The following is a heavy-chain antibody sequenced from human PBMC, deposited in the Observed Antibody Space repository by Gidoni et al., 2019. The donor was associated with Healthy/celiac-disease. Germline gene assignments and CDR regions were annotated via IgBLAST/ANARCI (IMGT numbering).Heavy chain of an antibody. CDR3: ARGLYCSSTSCYRRHFDY. CDR2: IWYDGSNK. J-gene: IGHJ4*02. Sequence: QVQLVESGGGVVQPGRSLRLSCAASGFTFSSYGMHWVRQAPGKGLEGVAVIWYDGSNKYYADSVKGRFTISRDNSKNTLYLQMNSLRAEDTAVYYCARGLYCSSTSCYRRHFDYWGQGTLVTVSS. D-gene: IGHD2-2*01. V-gene: IGHV3-33*08. CDR1: GFTFSSYG.